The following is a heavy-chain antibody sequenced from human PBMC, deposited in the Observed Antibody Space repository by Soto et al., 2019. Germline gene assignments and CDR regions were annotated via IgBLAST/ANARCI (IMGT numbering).Heavy chain of an antibody. CDR3: AKDYVLEWLRYYYSMDV. CDR2: ISYDGTNK. Sequence: QVQLVESGGGVIQPGRSLRLSCAASGFAFSTYGMHWVRQAPGKGLEWVAVISYDGTNKYYADSVKGRFTISRDNSKNTLYLQMNSLRAEDTAVYYCAKDYVLEWLRYYYSMDVWGQGTTVTVSS. J-gene: IGHJ6*02. V-gene: IGHV3-30*18. D-gene: IGHD3-3*01. CDR1: GFAFSTYG.